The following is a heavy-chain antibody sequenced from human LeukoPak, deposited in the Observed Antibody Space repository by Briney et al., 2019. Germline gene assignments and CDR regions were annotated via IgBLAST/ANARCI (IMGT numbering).Heavy chain of an antibody. Sequence: TSETLSLTCTVSGGSISNYYWSWIRQPPGKGLEWIGEINHSGSTNYNPSLKSRVTISVDTSKNQFSLKLSSVTAADTAVYYCARGVFDDYGDYGFDYWGQGTLVTVSS. V-gene: IGHV4-34*01. CDR1: GGSISNYY. J-gene: IGHJ4*02. D-gene: IGHD4-17*01. CDR3: ARGVFDDYGDYGFDY. CDR2: INHSGST.